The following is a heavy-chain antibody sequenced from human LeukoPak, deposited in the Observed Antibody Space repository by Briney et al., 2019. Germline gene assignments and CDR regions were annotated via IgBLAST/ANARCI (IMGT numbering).Heavy chain of an antibody. Sequence: ASVKVSCKASGYTFTSYAMHWVRQAPGQRLEWMGWINAGNGNTKYSQKFQGRVTITRDTSTSTAYMELSSLRSEDTAVYYCARYILTGYYTDDGYNWFDPWGQGTLVTVSS. CDR2: INAGNGNT. CDR1: GYTFTSYA. D-gene: IGHD3-9*01. J-gene: IGHJ5*02. CDR3: ARYILTGYYTDDGYNWFDP. V-gene: IGHV1-3*01.